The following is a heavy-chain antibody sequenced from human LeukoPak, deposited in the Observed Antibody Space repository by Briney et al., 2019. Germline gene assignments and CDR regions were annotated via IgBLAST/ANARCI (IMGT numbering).Heavy chain of an antibody. CDR2: ISSSSSYT. V-gene: IGHV3-11*06. Sequence: PGGSLRLSCAASGFTFSDYYMSWIRKAPGKGLEWVSYISSSSSYTNYADSVKGRFTISRDNAKNSLYLQMNSLRAEDTAVYYCARSPGVVVPAAHYYFDYWGQGTLVTVSS. CDR3: ARSPGVVVPAAHYYFDY. D-gene: IGHD2-2*01. CDR1: GFTFSDYY. J-gene: IGHJ4*02.